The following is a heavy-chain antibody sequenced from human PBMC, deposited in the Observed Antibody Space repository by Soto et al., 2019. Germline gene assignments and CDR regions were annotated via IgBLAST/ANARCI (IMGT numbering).Heavy chain of an antibody. CDR2: VSSTGTSP. J-gene: IGHJ3*01. CDR1: GFTFSNAW. Sequence: EVQLVESGGGLVKPGGSLRLSCAASGFTFSNAWMSWVRQAPGKGLEWVSAVSSTGTSPYYAGSVQGRFTISRDNSKNMFYLQMKSLRAEDTAIYYCAKARPSGGYYYVEAFDVWGQGTMVTVSS. D-gene: IGHD3-22*01. CDR3: AKARPSGGYYYVEAFDV. V-gene: IGHV3-23*04.